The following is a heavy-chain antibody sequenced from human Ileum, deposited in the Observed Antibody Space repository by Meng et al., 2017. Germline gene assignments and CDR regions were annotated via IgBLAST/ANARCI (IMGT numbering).Heavy chain of an antibody. CDR1: GYTFTTYA. CDR2: INVDNGDT. CDR3: ARNTVGTTALDY. D-gene: IGHD1-1*01. J-gene: IGHJ4*02. V-gene: IGHV1-3*01. Sequence: QVQLVESGPGVKKPGASVKVCGKASGYTFTTYAKHWVRQAPGQGLEWMGWINVDNGDTRYSQKFQGRLTITRDTSASTAYLELSSLTSEDTAVYYCARNTVGTTALDYWGQGTLVTVSS.